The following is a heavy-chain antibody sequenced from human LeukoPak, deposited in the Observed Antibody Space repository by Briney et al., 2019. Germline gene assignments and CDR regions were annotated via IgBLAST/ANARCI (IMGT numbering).Heavy chain of an antibody. CDR1: GFTFSSYA. J-gene: IGHJ6*02. Sequence: GGSPRLSCAASGFTFSSYAVHWVRQAPGKGLEWVAVISYDGSNKYYADSVKGLFTISRDNSKNTLYLQMNSLRAEDTAVYYCASSSNSQKLRYFDWLLEEYYYGMDVWGQGTTVTVSS. D-gene: IGHD3-9*01. CDR3: ASSSNSQKLRYFDWLLEEYYYGMDV. V-gene: IGHV3-30*04. CDR2: ISYDGSNK.